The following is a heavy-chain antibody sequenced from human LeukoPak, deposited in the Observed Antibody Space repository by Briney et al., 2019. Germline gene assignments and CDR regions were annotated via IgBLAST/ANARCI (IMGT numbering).Heavy chain of an antibody. D-gene: IGHD6-6*01. CDR2: ISRGDGPI. CDR1: GFTVSDYY. J-gene: IGHJ4*02. CDR3: ARFHVSSLTPLRF. Sequence: GGSLRLSCAASGFTVSDYYMSWVRQTPGRGLEWLAYISRGDGPIYYADSVKGRFTISRDNANNSLYLQMNSLSADDTAIYYCARFHVSSLTPLRFWGRGTPVTVSS. V-gene: IGHV3-11*01.